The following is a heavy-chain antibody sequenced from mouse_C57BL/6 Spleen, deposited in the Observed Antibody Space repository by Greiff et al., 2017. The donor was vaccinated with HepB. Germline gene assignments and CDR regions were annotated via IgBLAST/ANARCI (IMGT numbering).Heavy chain of an antibody. V-gene: IGHV5-4*01. J-gene: IGHJ2*01. CDR2: ISDGGSYT. D-gene: IGHD1-1*01. CDR1: GFTFSSYA. Sequence: EVQLVESGGGLVKPGGSLKLSCAASGFTFSSYAMSWVRQTPEKRLEWVATISDGGSYTYYPDNVKGRFTISRDNAKNNLYLQMSHLKSEDTAMYYFARDATRGYFDYWGQGTTLTVSS. CDR3: ARDATRGYFDY.